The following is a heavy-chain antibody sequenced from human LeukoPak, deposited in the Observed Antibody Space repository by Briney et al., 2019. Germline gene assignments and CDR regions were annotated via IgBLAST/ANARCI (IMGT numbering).Heavy chain of an antibody. D-gene: IGHD3-10*01. CDR1: GFTFRNYW. CDR3: AKVAKYYYGSETYYFFEH. V-gene: IGHV3-7*01. J-gene: IGHJ4*02. Sequence: QTGGSLRLSCAASGFTFRNYWMSWVRQAPGKGLEWVANIKQDGSEKYYVDSVKGRFTISRDTAKNSLYLQMNSLRDEDTAVYYCAKVAKYYYGSETYYFFEHWGQGTPVTASS. CDR2: IKQDGSEK.